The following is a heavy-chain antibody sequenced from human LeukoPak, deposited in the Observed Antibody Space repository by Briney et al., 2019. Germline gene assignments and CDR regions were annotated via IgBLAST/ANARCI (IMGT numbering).Heavy chain of an antibody. CDR2: ITGNGGTT. J-gene: IGHJ6*03. CDR3: AKDGVVGARRNYMDV. D-gene: IGHD1-26*01. V-gene: IGHV3-23*01. Sequence: PGGSLRLSCEASGFTFRTYALHWVRQAPGKGLDWVSYITGNGGTTYYAETVKGRFTISRDNSNNTLYLHMNSLRAEDTAVYYCAKDGVVGARRNYMDVWGKGTTVTVSS. CDR1: GFTFRTYA.